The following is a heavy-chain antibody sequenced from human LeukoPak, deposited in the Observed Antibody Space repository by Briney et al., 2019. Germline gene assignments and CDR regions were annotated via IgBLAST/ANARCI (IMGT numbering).Heavy chain of an antibody. CDR1: GGSISSGTHY. V-gene: IGHV4-61*02. CDR3: ASLFREWFDP. D-gene: IGHD3-10*01. CDR2: IYTSGST. J-gene: IGHJ5*02. Sequence: PSETLSLTCTVSGGSISSGTHYWSWIRQPAGKGLEWIGRIYTSGSTNYNPSLKSRVTISVDTSRNQFSLKLSSVTAADTAVYYCASLFREWFDPWGQGTLVTVSS.